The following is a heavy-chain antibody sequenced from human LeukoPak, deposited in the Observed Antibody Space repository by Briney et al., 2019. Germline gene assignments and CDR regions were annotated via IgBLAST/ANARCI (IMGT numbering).Heavy chain of an antibody. CDR2: ISYDGSNK. Sequence: GGSERLSCAASGFTFSSYGMHWVRQAPGKGLEWVAVISYDGSNKYYADSVEGRFTISRDNSKNTLYLQMNSLRPEDTAVYYCAKDLISMVRGVITALDYWGQGT. CDR1: GFTFSSYG. CDR3: AKDLISMVRGVITALDY. D-gene: IGHD3-10*01. J-gene: IGHJ4*02. V-gene: IGHV3-30*18.